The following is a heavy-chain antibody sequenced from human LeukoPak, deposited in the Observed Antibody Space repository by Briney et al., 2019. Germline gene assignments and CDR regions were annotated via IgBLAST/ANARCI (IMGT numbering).Heavy chain of an antibody. CDR3: ASVRRGKAAAGTIFDY. V-gene: IGHV3-23*01. Sequence: QPGGSLRLSCAASGFTFSSYAMSWVRQAPGKGLEWVSAISGSGGSTYYADSVKGRFTISRDNAKNSLYLQMNSLRAEDTAVYYCASVRRGKAAAGTIFDYWGQGTLVTVSS. D-gene: IGHD6-13*01. J-gene: IGHJ4*02. CDR2: ISGSGGST. CDR1: GFTFSSYA.